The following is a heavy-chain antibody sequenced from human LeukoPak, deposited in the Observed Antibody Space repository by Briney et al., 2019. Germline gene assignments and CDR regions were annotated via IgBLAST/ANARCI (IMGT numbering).Heavy chain of an antibody. D-gene: IGHD2-15*01. CDR3: SKDPCNGGSCYDYESDP. CDR2: IRAMGGST. CDR1: AFTLSTSS. V-gene: IGHV3-23*01. J-gene: IGHJ5*02. Sequence: GRSMTPACPASAFTLSTSSMTWVRQAPGRGLEWVSGIRAMGGSTYYGNSVKDRFTISIDNSKNTISLQVNSMRAEDTAIDYCSKDPCNGGSCYDYESDPWGQGTLVTVSS.